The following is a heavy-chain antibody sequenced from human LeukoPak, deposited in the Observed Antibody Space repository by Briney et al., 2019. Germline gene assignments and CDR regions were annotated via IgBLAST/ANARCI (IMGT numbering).Heavy chain of an antibody. CDR3: ARGDYYGSGSSGGDY. Sequence: GGSLRLSCAASGFTFDDYGMSWVRQAPGKGLEWVSGINWNGGSTGYADSVKGRFTISRDNAKDSLYLQMNSLRAEDTALYYCARGDYYGSGSSGGDYWGQGTLVTVSS. CDR2: INWNGGST. D-gene: IGHD3-10*01. J-gene: IGHJ4*02. CDR1: GFTFDDYG. V-gene: IGHV3-20*04.